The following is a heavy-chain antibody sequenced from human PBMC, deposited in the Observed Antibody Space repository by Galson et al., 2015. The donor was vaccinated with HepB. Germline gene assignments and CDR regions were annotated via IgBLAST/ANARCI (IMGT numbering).Heavy chain of an antibody. CDR3: ARSAQFGELLYYYYGMDV. J-gene: IGHJ6*02. D-gene: IGHD3-10*01. V-gene: IGHV3-33*08. Sequence: SLRLSCAASGFTFSSYGMHWVRQAPGKGLEWVAVIWYDGSNKYYADSVKGRFTISRDNSKNTLYLQMNSLRAEDTAVYYCARSAQFGELLYYYYGMDVWGQGTTVTVSS. CDR2: IWYDGSNK. CDR1: GFTFSSYG.